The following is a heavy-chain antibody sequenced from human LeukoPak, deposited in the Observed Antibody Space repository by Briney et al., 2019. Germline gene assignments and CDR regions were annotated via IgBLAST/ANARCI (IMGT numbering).Heavy chain of an antibody. Sequence: SGPTLVKPTQTVTLTCIFSGFSITSSGEGVDSIRQAPGKAPEWLALIYWDDEKHYNPSLRTRLAITKDPLKNQVVLTMTNMDPADTGTYYCAHRRIKVSGSWFDPWGPGTLVTVSS. J-gene: IGHJ5*02. CDR2: IYWDDEK. CDR3: AHRRIKVSGSWFDP. D-gene: IGHD5/OR15-5a*01. V-gene: IGHV2-5*02. CDR1: GFSITSSGEG.